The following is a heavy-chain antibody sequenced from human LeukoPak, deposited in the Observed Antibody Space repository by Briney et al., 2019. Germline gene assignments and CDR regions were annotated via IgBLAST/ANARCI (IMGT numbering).Heavy chain of an antibody. J-gene: IGHJ5*02. CDR1: GFTFSSYS. Sequence: PGGSLRLSCAASGFTFSSYSMNWVRQAPGKGLEWVSSISSSSSYIYYADSVKGRFTISRDNAKNSLYLQMNSLRAEDTAVYYCARTPKRGSNWFDPWGQGTLVTVSS. CDR3: ARTPKRGSNWFDP. V-gene: IGHV3-21*01. CDR2: ISSSSSYI. D-gene: IGHD2-15*01.